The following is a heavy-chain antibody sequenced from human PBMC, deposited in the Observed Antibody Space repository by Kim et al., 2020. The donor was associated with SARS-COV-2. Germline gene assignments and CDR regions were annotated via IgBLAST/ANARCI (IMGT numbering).Heavy chain of an antibody. CDR3: ARGLVVGYYYYYYMDV. CDR2: INHSGST. J-gene: IGHJ6*03. V-gene: IGHV4-34*01. Sequence: SETLSLTCAVYGGSFSGYYWSWIRQPPGKGLEWIGEINHSGSTNYNPSLKSRVTISVDTSKNQFSLKLSSVTAADTAVYYCARGLVVGYYYYYYMDVWGKGTTVTVSS. CDR1: GGSFSGYY. D-gene: IGHD2-21*01.